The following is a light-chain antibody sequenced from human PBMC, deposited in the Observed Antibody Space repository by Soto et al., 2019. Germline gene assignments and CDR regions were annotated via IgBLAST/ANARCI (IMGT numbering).Light chain of an antibody. J-gene: IGLJ3*02. CDR3: AAWDDSLNGWV. Sequence: VLTQPPSASGTPGQRVTISCSGSSSNIGGYTVNWYQQLPGTAPKLLIYSHNQRPSGVPDRFSGSKSGTSASLAISGLQSEDEADYYCAAWDDSLNGWVFGGGTKLTVL. CDR2: SHN. CDR1: SSNIGGYT. V-gene: IGLV1-44*01.